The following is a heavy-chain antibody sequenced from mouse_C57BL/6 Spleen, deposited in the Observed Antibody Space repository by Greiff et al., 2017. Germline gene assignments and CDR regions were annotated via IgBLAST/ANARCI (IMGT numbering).Heavy chain of an antibody. CDR3: ARGGYSNYFYYFDY. V-gene: IGHV1-52*01. Sequence: QVQLQQPGAELVRPGSSVKLSCKASGYTFTSYWMHWVKQRPIQGLEWIGNIDPSDSETHYNQKFKDKATLTVAKSSSTAYMQLSSLTSEDSAVYYGARGGYSNYFYYFDYWGQGTTLTVSS. J-gene: IGHJ2*01. CDR1: GYTFTSYW. D-gene: IGHD2-5*01. CDR2: IDPSDSET.